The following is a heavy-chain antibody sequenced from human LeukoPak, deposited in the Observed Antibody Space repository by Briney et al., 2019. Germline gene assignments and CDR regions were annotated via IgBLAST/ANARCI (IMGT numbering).Heavy chain of an antibody. CDR1: GFTFSSYT. J-gene: IGHJ4*02. Sequence: GGSLRLSCAASGFTFSSYTMHWVRQAPGTGLQWVAVISYDGNNKFYADSVRGRFTISRDNSKNTLYLQMSNLRAEDTAVYYCVKEQSYGWYRVADYWGQGTLVTVSS. CDR3: VKEQSYGWYRVADY. D-gene: IGHD6-19*01. V-gene: IGHV3-30*04. CDR2: ISYDGNNK.